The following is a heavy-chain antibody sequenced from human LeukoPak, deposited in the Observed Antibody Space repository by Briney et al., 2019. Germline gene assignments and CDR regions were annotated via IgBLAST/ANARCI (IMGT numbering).Heavy chain of an antibody. CDR2: ISASGGTT. Sequence: GGSLRLSCAASGFTFNSYAMSWVRQAPGKGLEWVSAISASGGTTYYADSVKGRFTISRDNSEYTLFLQMNSLRAEDMAVYYCAKEPREYCSSTSCPNWFDLWGQGTLVTVSS. D-gene: IGHD2-2*01. CDR1: GFTFNSYA. J-gene: IGHJ5*02. V-gene: IGHV3-23*01. CDR3: AKEPREYCSSTSCPNWFDL.